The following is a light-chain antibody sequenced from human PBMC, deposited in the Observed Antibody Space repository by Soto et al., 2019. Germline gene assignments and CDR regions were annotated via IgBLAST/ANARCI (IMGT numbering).Light chain of an antibody. CDR3: QQYEHVPLT. Sequence: DIQMTQSPSSLSASVGDRVTITCQASQDISNHLNWYQQLPGKAPKLLIYDASNLETGVPSRFSGSGSGTDFTFTISSLQPEDIATYYCQQYEHVPLTFGGGTKVDIK. J-gene: IGKJ4*01. CDR2: DAS. V-gene: IGKV1-33*01. CDR1: QDISNH.